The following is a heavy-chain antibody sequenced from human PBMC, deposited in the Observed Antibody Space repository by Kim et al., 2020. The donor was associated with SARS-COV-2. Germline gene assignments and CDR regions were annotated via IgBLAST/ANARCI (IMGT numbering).Heavy chain of an antibody. J-gene: IGHJ4*02. CDR2: INYSGTT. CDR3: ARGGKYYYDY. D-gene: IGHD3-10*01. CDR1: GGSISSYY. V-gene: IGHV4-59*13. Sequence: SETLSLTSAVSGGSISSYYWSWIRQPPGKGLEWIGSINYSGTTNYNPSLKSRVTLSVDTSKNHFSLKLSSVTAADTAVYYCARGGKYYYDYWGQGTLVTVSS.